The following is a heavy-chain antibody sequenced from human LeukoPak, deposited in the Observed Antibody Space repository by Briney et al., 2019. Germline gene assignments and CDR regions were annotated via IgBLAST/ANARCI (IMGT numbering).Heavy chain of an antibody. Sequence: SETLSLTCAVYGGSFSGYYWSWIRQPPGKGLEWIGSIYYSGSTYYNPSLKSRVTISVDTSKNQFSLKLSSVTAADTAVYYCARRDSSSVVPRWDYWGQGTLVTVSS. CDR1: GGSFSGYY. CDR2: IYYSGST. D-gene: IGHD6-13*01. CDR3: ARRDSSSVVPRWDY. V-gene: IGHV4-34*01. J-gene: IGHJ4*02.